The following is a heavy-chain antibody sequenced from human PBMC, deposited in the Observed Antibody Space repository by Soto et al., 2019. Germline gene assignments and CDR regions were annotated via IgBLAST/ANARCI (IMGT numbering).Heavy chain of an antibody. D-gene: IGHD3-9*01. V-gene: IGHV3-49*04. Sequence: LRLSCTASGFTFGDYAMSWVRQAPGKGLEWVGFIRSKAYGGTTEYAASVKGRFTISRDDSKSIAYLQMNSLKTEDTAVYYCRTYYDILTGYSYYYYGMDVWGQGTTVTVSS. J-gene: IGHJ6*02. CDR1: GFTFGDYA. CDR3: RTYYDILTGYSYYYYGMDV. CDR2: IRSKAYGGTT.